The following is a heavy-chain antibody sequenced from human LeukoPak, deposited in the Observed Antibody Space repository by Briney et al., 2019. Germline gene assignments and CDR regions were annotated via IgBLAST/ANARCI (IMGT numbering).Heavy chain of an antibody. V-gene: IGHV1-69*13. CDR3: ARAPYGDSFDY. CDR1: GGTFISYA. Sequence: GASVEVSCKASGGTFISYAISWVRQAPGQGLEWMGGIIPIFGTANYAQKFQGRVTITADESTSTAYMELSSLRSEDTAVYYCARAPYGDSFDYWGQGTLVTVSS. J-gene: IGHJ4*02. D-gene: IGHD4-17*01. CDR2: IIPIFGTA.